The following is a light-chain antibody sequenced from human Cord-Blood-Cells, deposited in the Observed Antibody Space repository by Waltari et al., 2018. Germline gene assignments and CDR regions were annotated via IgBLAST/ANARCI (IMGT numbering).Light chain of an antibody. V-gene: IGLV2-11*01. CDR3: CSYAGSYTWV. CDR1: SSDVGGYNY. CDR2: DVS. J-gene: IGLJ3*02. Sequence: QSALTQPRSVSGSPGQSVTISCTGTSSDVGGYNYVSWYQQHPGKAPKLMIYDVSKRPSGVPGRFSGSKACNTASLTISGLQAEDEADYYCCSYAGSYTWVFGGGTKLTVL.